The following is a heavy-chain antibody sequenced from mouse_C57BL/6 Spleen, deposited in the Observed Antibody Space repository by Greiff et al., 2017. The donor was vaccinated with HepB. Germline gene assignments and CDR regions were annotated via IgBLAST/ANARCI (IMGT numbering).Heavy chain of an antibody. V-gene: IGHV1-5*01. CDR2: IYPGNSDT. D-gene: IGHD1-1*01. CDR1: GYTFTSYW. CDR3: TRRGTTVVPYYAMDY. J-gene: IGHJ4*01. Sequence: EVQLQESGTVLARPGASVKMSCKTSGYTFTSYWMHWVKQRPGQGLEWIGAIYPGNSDTSYNQKFKGKAKLTAVTSASTAYMELSSLTNEDSAFYYCTRRGTTVVPYYAMDYWGQGTSVTVSS.